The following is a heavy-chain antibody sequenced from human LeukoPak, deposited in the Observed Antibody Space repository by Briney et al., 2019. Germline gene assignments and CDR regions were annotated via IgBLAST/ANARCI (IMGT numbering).Heavy chain of an antibody. V-gene: IGHV4-59*08. Sequence: SETLSLTCTVSGGSISSYYWSWIRQPPGKGLEWIGYIYYSGSTNYNPSLKSRVTISVDTSKNQFSLKLSSVTAADTAVYYCAGDDILTGYQYYFDYWGQGTLVTASS. D-gene: IGHD3-9*01. CDR1: GGSISSYY. CDR3: AGDDILTGYQYYFDY. CDR2: IYYSGST. J-gene: IGHJ4*02.